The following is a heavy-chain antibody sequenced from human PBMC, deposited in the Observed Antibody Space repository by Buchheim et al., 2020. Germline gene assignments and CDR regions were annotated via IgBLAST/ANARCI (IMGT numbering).Heavy chain of an antibody. CDR1: GFTFSRYW. CDR3: STGEGGGPDIY. CDR2: VGASGADT. D-gene: IGHD1-14*01. Sequence: QLVESGGGLVQPGGSLRLSCAASGFTFSRYWMTWVRQAPGKGLEWVSTVGASGADTFYADSVKGRFIISKDISTNTLYLQMNSLGTEDTALYYCSTGEGGGPDIYWGQGTL. J-gene: IGHJ4*02. V-gene: IGHV3-23*04.